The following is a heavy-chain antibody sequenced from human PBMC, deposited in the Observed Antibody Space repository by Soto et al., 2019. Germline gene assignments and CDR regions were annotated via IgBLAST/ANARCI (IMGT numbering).Heavy chain of an antibody. V-gene: IGHV3-30*18. Sequence: QVQLVESGGGVVQPGRSLRLYCAASGFTFSSYGMHWVRQAPGKGLEWVAVISYDGSNKYYADSVKGRFTISRDNSKNTLYLQMNSLRAEDTAVYYCAKGIGDYWGQGTLVTVSS. CDR3: AKGIGDY. J-gene: IGHJ4*02. D-gene: IGHD2-21*01. CDR1: GFTFSSYG. CDR2: ISYDGSNK.